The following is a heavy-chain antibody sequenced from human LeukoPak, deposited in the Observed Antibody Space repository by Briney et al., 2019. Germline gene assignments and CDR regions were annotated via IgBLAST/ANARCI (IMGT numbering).Heavy chain of an antibody. V-gene: IGHV3-33*08. Sequence: PGGSLRLSCVASGFTFRDYYMSWIRRAPGKGLEWVAAIWYDGSNKYYADSVKGRFTISRDNGQNTLYLQMNSLRAEDTAVYYCAREGRGYSYAFEYWGQGTLVTVSS. CDR2: IWYDGSNK. J-gene: IGHJ4*02. CDR1: GFTFRDYY. CDR3: AREGRGYSYAFEY. D-gene: IGHD5-18*01.